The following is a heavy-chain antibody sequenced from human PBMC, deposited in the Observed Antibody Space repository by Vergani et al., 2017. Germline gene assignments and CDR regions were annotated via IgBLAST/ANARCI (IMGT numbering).Heavy chain of an antibody. CDR3: ARVNTETNGHLYYYYYMDV. D-gene: IGHD4-11*01. V-gene: IGHV4-34*01. CDR1: GGSFTSYH. J-gene: IGHJ6*03. CDR2: IDHTGRP. Sequence: QVQLQQWGGGLLKPSETLSLTCVVNGGSFTSYHWTWIRQSPGEGLEWVGDIDHTGRPDYNPSLKSRLTMSAEKSRNQFSLTLNSVTATDTAIYFCARVNTETNGHLYYYYYMDVWGQGTAVTVS.